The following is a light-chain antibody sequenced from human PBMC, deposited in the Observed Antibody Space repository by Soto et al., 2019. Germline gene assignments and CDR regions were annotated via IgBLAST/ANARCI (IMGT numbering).Light chain of an antibody. J-gene: IGKJ2*01. V-gene: IGKV3-20*01. Sequence: EIVLTQSPGTMSLSPGERATLSCRASQSVSSSYLAWYQQKPGQAHRLLIYGASSRATGIPDRFSGSGSGTDFTLTISRLEPEDFAVYYCQQYGSSPDTFGQETKLEIK. CDR1: QSVSSSY. CDR3: QQYGSSPDT. CDR2: GAS.